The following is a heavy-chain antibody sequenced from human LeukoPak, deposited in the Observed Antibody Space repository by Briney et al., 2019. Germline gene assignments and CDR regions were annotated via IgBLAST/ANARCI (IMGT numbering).Heavy chain of an antibody. D-gene: IGHD3-16*02. CDR1: GFTVSSNY. J-gene: IGHJ4*02. V-gene: IGHV3-53*01. CDR3: ARGREYVWGSYHYFDY. CDR2: IHSGGST. Sequence: PGGSLRLSCAASGFTVSSNYMSWVRQAPGKGLEWVSVIHSGGSTYYADSVKGRFTISRDNSKNTLYLQMNSLRGEDTAVYYCARGREYVWGSYHYFDYWGQGTLVTVSS.